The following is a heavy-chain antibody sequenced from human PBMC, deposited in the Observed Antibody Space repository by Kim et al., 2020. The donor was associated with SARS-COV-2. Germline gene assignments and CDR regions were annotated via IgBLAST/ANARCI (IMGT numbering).Heavy chain of an antibody. Sequence: SETLSLTCVVDGGSFSGFYWNWIRQPPGKGLEWIGEISHTGSTNYNPSLKSRVTMSVDTSKKQFSLNLKSVTAADTAFYYCAICRYLIRGNCYEDNWFDPWRHGTLVTVTS. CDR2: ISHTGST. D-gene: IGHD3-9*01. V-gene: IGHV4-34*01. CDR1: GGSFSGFY. J-gene: IGHJ5*02. CDR3: AICRYLIRGNCYEDNWFDP.